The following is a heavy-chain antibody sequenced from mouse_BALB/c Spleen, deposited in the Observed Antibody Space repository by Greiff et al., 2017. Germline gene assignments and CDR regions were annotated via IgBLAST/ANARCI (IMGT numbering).Heavy chain of an antibody. CDR1: GYTFTNYW. CDR3: ARRGNPYYFDY. CDR2: IYPGGGYT. D-gene: IGHD6-1*01. V-gene: IGHV1-63*02. J-gene: IGHJ2*01. Sequence: QVQLQQSGAELVRPGTSVKISCKASGYTFTNYWLGWVKQRPGHGLEWIGDIYPGGGYTNYNEKFKGKATLTADTSSSTAYMQLSSLTSEDSAVYFCARRGNPYYFDYWGQGTTLTVSS.